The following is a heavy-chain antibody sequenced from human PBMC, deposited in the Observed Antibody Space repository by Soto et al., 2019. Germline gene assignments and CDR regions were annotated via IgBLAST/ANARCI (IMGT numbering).Heavy chain of an antibody. J-gene: IGHJ6*03. Sequence: GGSLRLSCAASGFTFSSYWMSWVRQAPGKGLEWVANIKQDGSEKYYVDSVKGRFTISRDNAKNSLYLQMNSLRAEDTAVYYCAREVLGGYDPVYYYYYYYMDVWGKGTTVTVSS. V-gene: IGHV3-7*01. D-gene: IGHD5-12*01. CDR1: GFTFSSYW. CDR3: AREVLGGYDPVYYYYYYYMDV. CDR2: IKQDGSEK.